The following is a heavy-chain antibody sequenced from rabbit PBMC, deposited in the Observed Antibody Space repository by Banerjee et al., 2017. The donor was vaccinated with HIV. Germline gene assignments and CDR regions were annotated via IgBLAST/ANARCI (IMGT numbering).Heavy chain of an antibody. CDR2: IYAGSGNT. D-gene: IGHD4-2*01. V-gene: IGHV1S40*01. CDR1: GFSFSSSYY. J-gene: IGHJ3*01. CDR3: ARGDAGSSWGLDL. Sequence: QSLEESGGDLVKPGASLTLTCTASGFSFSSSYYMCWVRQAPGKGLEWIGYIYAGSGNTWYANWVNGRFTISKTSSTTVTLQLNSLTAADTATYFCARGDAGSSWGLDLWGQGTLVTVS.